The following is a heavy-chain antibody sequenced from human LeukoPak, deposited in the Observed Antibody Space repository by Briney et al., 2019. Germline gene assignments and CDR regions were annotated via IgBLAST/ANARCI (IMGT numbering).Heavy chain of an antibody. Sequence: GSLRLSCAASGFIFSNYGMHWIRQPPGKGLEWIGDINHSGSINCNPSLESRVNISVDTSKNQFSLKLSAATPADTAVYYCVRQHEGYFDLWGRGTQVTVSS. J-gene: IGHJ2*01. CDR3: VRQHEGYFDL. CDR1: GFIFSNYG. CDR2: INHSGSI. V-gene: IGHV4-34*01.